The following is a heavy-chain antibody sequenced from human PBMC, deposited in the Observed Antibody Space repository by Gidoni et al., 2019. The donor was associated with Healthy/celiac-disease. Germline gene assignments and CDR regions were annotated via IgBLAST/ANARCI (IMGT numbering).Heavy chain of an antibody. D-gene: IGHD3-16*01. CDR3: ARDWEGAVWGGTHGMDV. Sequence: QVQLPESGPGLVKPSETLSLTCTVSGGSISSSYWSWIRQPAGKGLEWIGLIYTSGGTHYNPSLKSRVTMSVDTSKNQFSLKLSSVTAADTAVYYCARDWEGAVWGGTHGMDVWGQGTTVTVSS. J-gene: IGHJ6*02. CDR2: IYTSGGT. V-gene: IGHV4-4*07. CDR1: GGSISSSY.